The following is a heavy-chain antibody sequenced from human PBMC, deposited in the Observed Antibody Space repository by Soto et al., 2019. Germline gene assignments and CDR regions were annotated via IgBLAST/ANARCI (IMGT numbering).Heavy chain of an antibody. J-gene: IGHJ3*02. CDR3: ARGEYCSGGSCSDDAFDI. CDR2: ISSSSSYT. V-gene: IGHV3-11*06. Sequence: GGSLRLSCAASGFTFSDYYMSWIRQAPGKGLEWVSYISSSSSYTNYADSVKGRFTISRDNAKNSLYLQMNSLRAEDTAVYYCARGEYCSGGSCSDDAFDIWGQGTMVTVSS. CDR1: GFTFSDYY. D-gene: IGHD2-15*01.